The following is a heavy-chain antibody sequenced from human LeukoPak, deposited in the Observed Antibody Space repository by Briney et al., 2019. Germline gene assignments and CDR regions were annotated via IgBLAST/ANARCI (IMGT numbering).Heavy chain of an antibody. V-gene: IGHV4-34*01. CDR2: INHSGST. CDR3: ARGSGKASP. CDR1: GGSFSGYY. J-gene: IGHJ5*02. Sequence: SETLSLTCAVYGGSFSGYYWSWIRQPPGKGLEWIGEINHSGSTNYNPSLKGRVTISVDTSKNQFSLKLSSVTAADTAVYYCARGSGKASPWGQGTLVTVSS. D-gene: IGHD1-14*01.